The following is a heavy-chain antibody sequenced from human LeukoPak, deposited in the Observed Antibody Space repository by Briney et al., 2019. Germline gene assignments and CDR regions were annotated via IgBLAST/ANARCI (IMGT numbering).Heavy chain of an antibody. CDR3: AKDLSITIFGVVTYYYYMDV. D-gene: IGHD3-3*01. CDR2: ISGSGGST. CDR1: GFTFSSYA. J-gene: IGHJ6*03. V-gene: IGHV3-23*01. Sequence: GGSLRLSCAASGFTFSSYAMSWVRQAPGKGLEWVSAISGSGGSTYYADSVKGRFTISRDNSKNTLYLQMNSLRAEDTAVYYCAKDLSITIFGVVTYYYYMDVWGKGTTVTVSS.